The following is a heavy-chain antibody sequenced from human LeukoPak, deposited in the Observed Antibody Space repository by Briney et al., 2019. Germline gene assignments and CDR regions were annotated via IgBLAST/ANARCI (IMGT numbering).Heavy chain of an antibody. D-gene: IGHD6-6*01. CDR1: GGSISSGGYY. CDR2: IYYSGST. J-gene: IGHJ6*02. CDR3: ARGPYSSSSYYYYYGMDV. Sequence: TSQTLSLTCTVSGGSISSGGYYWSWIRQHPGKGLEWIGYIYYSGSTYYNPSLKSRVTISVDTSKNQFSLKLSSVTAADTAVYYCARGPYSSSSYYYYYGMDVWGQGTTVTVSS. V-gene: IGHV4-31*03.